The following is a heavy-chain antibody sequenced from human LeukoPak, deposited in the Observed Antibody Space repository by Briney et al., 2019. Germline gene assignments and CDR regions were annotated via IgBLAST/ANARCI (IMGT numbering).Heavy chain of an antibody. V-gene: IGHV1-69*13. CDR1: GGTFSSYA. CDR3: ARTVGATRSYFDY. CDR2: IIPIFGTA. Sequence: GASVKVSCKASGGTFSSYAISWVRQAPGQGLEWMGGIIPIFGTANYAQKFQGRVTITADESTCTAYMELSSLRSEDTAVYYCARTVGATRSYFDYWGQGTLVTVSS. J-gene: IGHJ4*02. D-gene: IGHD1-26*01.